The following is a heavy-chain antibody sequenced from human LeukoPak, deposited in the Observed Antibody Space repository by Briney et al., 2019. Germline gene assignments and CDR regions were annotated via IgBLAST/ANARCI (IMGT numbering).Heavy chain of an antibody. CDR3: ARDAGRREDH. Sequence: PRGSLRLSRAASEFSVGSNYMTSVRQAPGKGLEWVSLIYSGGSTYYADSVKGRFTISRDNSKNTLYLQMNSLRAEDAAVYYCARDAGRREDHWGHGTLVTVSS. CDR2: IYSGGST. J-gene: IGHJ4*01. V-gene: IGHV3-66*01. CDR1: EFSVGSNY.